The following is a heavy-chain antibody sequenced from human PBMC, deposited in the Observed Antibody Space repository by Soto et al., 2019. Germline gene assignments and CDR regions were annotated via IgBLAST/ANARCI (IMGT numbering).Heavy chain of an antibody. CDR3: ARVAVARAMDV. D-gene: IGHD6-19*01. Sequence: ASVKVSCKASGYTFTSYDMHWVRQAPGQGLEWMGIINSSGSGGTTSYAQKFQGRVTMTRDTPTSTVDMELSSLRAEDTAVYYCARVAVARAMDVWGQGTTVTVSS. CDR2: INSSGSGGTT. J-gene: IGHJ6*02. CDR1: GYTFTSYD. V-gene: IGHV1-46*01.